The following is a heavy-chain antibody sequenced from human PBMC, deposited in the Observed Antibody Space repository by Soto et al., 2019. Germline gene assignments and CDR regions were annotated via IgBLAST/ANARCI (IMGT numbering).Heavy chain of an antibody. V-gene: IGHV3-23*01. CDR1: GFAFSSHP. CDR3: ARRAFGSSRSFDI. CDR2: ISDSGGLT. D-gene: IGHD6-6*01. Sequence: VQLLESGGDLVHPGGSLRLSCAASGFAFSSHPMSWVRQAPERGLEWVSGISDSGGLTYNADSVKGRFTISRDNSKNSLYLQMSSLRAEATALYYCARRAFGSSRSFDIWGQGTMVTVSS. J-gene: IGHJ3*02.